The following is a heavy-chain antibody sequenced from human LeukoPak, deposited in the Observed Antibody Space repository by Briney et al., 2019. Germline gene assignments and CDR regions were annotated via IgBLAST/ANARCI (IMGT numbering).Heavy chain of an antibody. CDR2: IIPIFGTA. V-gene: IGHV1-69*05. D-gene: IGHD6-13*01. Sequence: ASVKVSCKASGGTFSSHAISWVRQAPGQGLEWMGGIIPIFGTANYAQKFQGRVTITTDESTSTAYMELSSLRSEDTAVYYCAREMASSWYGDYYYYYMDVWGKGTTVTVSS. CDR1: GGTFSSHA. J-gene: IGHJ6*03. CDR3: AREMASSWYGDYYYYYMDV.